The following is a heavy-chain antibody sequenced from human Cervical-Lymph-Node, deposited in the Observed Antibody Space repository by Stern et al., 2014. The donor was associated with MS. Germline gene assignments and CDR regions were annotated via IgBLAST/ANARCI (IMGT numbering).Heavy chain of an antibody. V-gene: IGHV3-21*01. CDR3: TRARRGFDY. Sequence: EVQLVESGGGLVKPGGSLRLSCAVSGFTFRNYTMNWVRQSPGKGLECGSSISNTSTSIYYAGSVKGRFTISRDNAKNALYLQMNSLRAEDTAVYYCTRARRGFDYWGQGTLVTVSS. J-gene: IGHJ4*02. CDR2: ISNTSTSI. CDR1: GFTFRNYT.